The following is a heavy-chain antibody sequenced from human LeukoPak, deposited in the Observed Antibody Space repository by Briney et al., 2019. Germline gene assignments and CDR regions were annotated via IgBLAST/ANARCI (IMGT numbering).Heavy chain of an antibody. Sequence: GGSLRLSCAASGFTFSSYAMSWVRQAPGKGLEWVSAISGSGGSTYYADSVKGRFTISRDNAKNTLYLQMNSLRAEDTAVYYCARGPNCGGDCPDWYFDLWGRGTLVTVSS. CDR2: ISGSGGST. V-gene: IGHV3-23*01. J-gene: IGHJ2*01. CDR1: GFTFSSYA. CDR3: ARGPNCGGDCPDWYFDL. D-gene: IGHD2-21*02.